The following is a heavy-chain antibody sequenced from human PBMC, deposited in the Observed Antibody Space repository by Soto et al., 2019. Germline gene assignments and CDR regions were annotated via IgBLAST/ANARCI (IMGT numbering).Heavy chain of an antibody. D-gene: IGHD6-19*01. CDR3: AKDVATFTGWYYFDY. CDR2: ITWNGGIT. CDR1: GFTFDNNA. J-gene: IGHJ4*02. V-gene: IGHV3-9*01. Sequence: EVHLVESGGGLVQPGRSLRLSCAASGFTFDNNAMHLVRQAPGKGLEWVSGITWNGGITDYADSVKGRFTISRDNAKNSLYLQMDSLRPEDTAFYYCAKDVATFTGWYYFDYWGQGTLVTVSS.